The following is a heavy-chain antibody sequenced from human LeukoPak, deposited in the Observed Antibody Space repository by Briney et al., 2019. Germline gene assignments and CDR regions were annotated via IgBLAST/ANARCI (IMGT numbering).Heavy chain of an antibody. V-gene: IGHV1-8*01. CDR3: ARERYDTLTGYYRDYYYYGMDV. Sequence: ASVKVSCKASGYTFTSYDINWVRQATGQGLEWMGWMNPNSGNTGYAQKFQGRVTMTRNTSISTAYMELSSLRSEDTAVYYCARERYDTLTGYYRDYYYYGMDVWGKGTTVTVSS. D-gene: IGHD3-9*01. CDR1: GYTFTSYD. CDR2: MNPNSGNT. J-gene: IGHJ6*04.